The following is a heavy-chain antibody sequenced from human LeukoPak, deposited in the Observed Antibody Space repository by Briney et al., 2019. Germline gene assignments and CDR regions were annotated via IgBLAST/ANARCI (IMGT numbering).Heavy chain of an antibody. J-gene: IGHJ5*02. Sequence: PGGSLRLSCAASGFTFSSYVMSWVRQAPGKGLEWVSYISSSGSTIYYADSVKGRFTISRDNAKNSLYLQMNSLRAEDTAVYYCARRGWSGDWFDPWGQGTLVTVSS. D-gene: IGHD3-10*02. CDR3: ARRGWSGDWFDP. CDR2: ISSSGSTI. CDR1: GFTFSSYV. V-gene: IGHV3-48*04.